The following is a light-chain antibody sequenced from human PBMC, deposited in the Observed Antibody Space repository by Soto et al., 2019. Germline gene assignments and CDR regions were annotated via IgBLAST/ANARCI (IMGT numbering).Light chain of an antibody. CDR2: DAS. V-gene: IGKV3-11*01. CDR3: QQRDNWPWT. CDR1: QSVRSN. Sequence: EIVLTQSPATLSLSPGERATLSCRASQSVRSNLAWYQHKPGQAPRLLIYDASNRATGIPGRFSGSGSGTDFTLTISNLEPEGFEVYYCQQRDNWPWTFGQGAKVDIK. J-gene: IGKJ1*01.